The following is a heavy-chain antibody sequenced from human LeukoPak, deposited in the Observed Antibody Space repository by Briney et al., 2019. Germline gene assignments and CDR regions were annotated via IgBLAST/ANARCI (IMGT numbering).Heavy chain of an antibody. Sequence: MPSETLSLTCGVSGYSITSGYYWGWLRQPPGKGLEWIGTIYHSGSTYYNQSLKSRVTISLDTSQNQFSLKLNSVNAADTAVYYCAREKGGAADYWGQGTLVTVSS. CDR3: AREKGGAADY. D-gene: IGHD2-15*01. V-gene: IGHV4-38-2*02. CDR1: GYSITSGYY. J-gene: IGHJ4*02. CDR2: IYHSGST.